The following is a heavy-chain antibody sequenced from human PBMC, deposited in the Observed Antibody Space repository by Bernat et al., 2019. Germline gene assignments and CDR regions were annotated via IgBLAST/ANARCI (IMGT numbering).Heavy chain of an antibody. Sequence: QVQLVESGGGAVHPGRSLGLSCAASGFTFNNYGMPWVRQAPDTGLAWVAFISNDGSKKYYADSVKGRFTISRDNSGNTLYLQMNSLRAEDTAVYYCARGQGYCSGGTCLRFDYWGQGTLVTVSS. V-gene: IGHV3-30*03. CDR3: ARGQGYCSGGTCLRFDY. CDR2: ISNDGSKK. J-gene: IGHJ4*02. D-gene: IGHD2-15*01. CDR1: GFTFNNYG.